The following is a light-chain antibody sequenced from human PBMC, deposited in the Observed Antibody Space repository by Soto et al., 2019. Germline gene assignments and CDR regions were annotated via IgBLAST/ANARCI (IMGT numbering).Light chain of an antibody. CDR3: QSYDSGLRGQV. J-gene: IGLJ1*01. CDR2: GNN. Sequence: QSVRTQPPSVSGAPGQRVTISCTGSASNIGADYAVHWYQQLPGTAPKLLIYGNNNRPSGVPDRVSGSKSGTSASLAITGLQAEDEADYYCQSYDSGLRGQVFGTGTKVTVL. V-gene: IGLV1-40*01. CDR1: ASNIGADYA.